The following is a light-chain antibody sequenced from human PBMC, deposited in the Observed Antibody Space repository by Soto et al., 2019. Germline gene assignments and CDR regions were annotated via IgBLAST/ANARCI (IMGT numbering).Light chain of an antibody. CDR2: AAS. CDR3: QHYVTSPLT. CDR1: QSVSSN. Sequence: EIVLTQSPATLSVSPGERATVSCRASQSVSSNLAWYQQKPGQAPRLLIYAASSRATGVPDRFSGSGSGTDFTLTISRLEPEDFAVYYCQHYVTSPLTFGGGTKVDIK. J-gene: IGKJ4*01. V-gene: IGKV3-20*01.